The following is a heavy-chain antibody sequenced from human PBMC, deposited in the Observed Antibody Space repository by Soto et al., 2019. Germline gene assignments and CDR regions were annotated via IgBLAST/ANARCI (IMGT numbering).Heavy chain of an antibody. CDR1: GASISRSDYY. J-gene: IGHJ1*01. V-gene: IGHV4-39*01. CDR2: ISYSGDT. D-gene: IGHD6-19*01. CDR3: ARPGQYSSGWTGPWEYFQH. Sequence: QLQLQESGPGLVKPSETLSLTCTVSGASISRSDYYWGWIRQPPGKGLEWIGSISYSGDTYNNPSLKRRGTISVDTSRNQFSLKLNSVTAADTGVYYCARPGQYSSGWTGPWEYFQHWGQGTLVIVSS.